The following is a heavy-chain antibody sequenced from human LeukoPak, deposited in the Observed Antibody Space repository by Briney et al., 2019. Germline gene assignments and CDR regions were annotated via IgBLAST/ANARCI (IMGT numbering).Heavy chain of an antibody. V-gene: IGHV1-2*02. Sequence: GASVKVSCKASGYTFTGYYMHWVRQAPGQGLEWMGWINPNSGGTNYAQKFQGRVTMTRDSSISTAYMELSSLRSEDTAVYYCAAARDIIAAPTDWYFDLWGRGTLVTVSS. CDR1: GYTFTGYY. J-gene: IGHJ2*01. CDR3: AAARDIIAAPTDWYFDL. CDR2: INPNSGGT. D-gene: IGHD6-6*01.